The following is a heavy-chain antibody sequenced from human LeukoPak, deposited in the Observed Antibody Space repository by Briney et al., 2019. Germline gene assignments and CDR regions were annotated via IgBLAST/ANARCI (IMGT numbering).Heavy chain of an antibody. Sequence: GGSLRLSCAASRNYWMHWVRQAPGKGLVWVSHINSDGSWTSYADSVKGRFTISKDNAKNTVYLQMNHLRAEDTAVYYCVSFYETYWGRGTLVTVSS. V-gene: IGHV3-74*01. CDR2: INSDGSWT. J-gene: IGHJ4*02. CDR1: RNYW. D-gene: IGHD2-2*01. CDR3: VSFYETY.